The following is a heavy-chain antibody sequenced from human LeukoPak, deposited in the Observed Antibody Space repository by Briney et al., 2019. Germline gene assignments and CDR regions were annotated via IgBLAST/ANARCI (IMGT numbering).Heavy chain of an antibody. D-gene: IGHD3-22*01. Sequence: ASVKVSCKASGYTFTSYGISWVRQAPGQGLEWMGWISAYNGNTNYAQKLQGRVTMTTDTSTSTAYMELRSLRSDDTAVYYCARVGDSSGYYYYFDYWGQGTLVTVSS. J-gene: IGHJ4*02. CDR2: ISAYNGNT. V-gene: IGHV1-18*01. CDR3: ARVGDSSGYYYYFDY. CDR1: GYTFTSYG.